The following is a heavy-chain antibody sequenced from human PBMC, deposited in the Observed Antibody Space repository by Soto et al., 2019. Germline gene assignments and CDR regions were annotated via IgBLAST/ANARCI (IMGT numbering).Heavy chain of an antibody. CDR2: ISHDGYNK. V-gene: IGHV3-30-3*01. Sequence: QVQLVESGGGVVQPGRSLRLSCAASGFTFSNYAMHWVRQAPGKGLEWVAVISHDGYNKYYPDSVKGRFTISRDSSKNRLYLQMNSLRVEDTAVYSCARDSGSSWYFGMDVWGQGTTVTVS. CDR3: ARDSGSSWYFGMDV. J-gene: IGHJ6*02. CDR1: GFTFSNYA. D-gene: IGHD6-13*01.